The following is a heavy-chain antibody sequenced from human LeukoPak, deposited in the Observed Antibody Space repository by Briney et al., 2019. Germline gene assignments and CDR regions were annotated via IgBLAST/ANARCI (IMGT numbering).Heavy chain of an antibody. CDR2: IYTSGST. Sequence: SETLSLTCTVSGGSISRCSYYWSWIPPAAGLELEWIGRIYTSGSTNYNPSLKSRITISVDTSKNQFSLKLSSVTAADTAVYYCARQQDYSDYEVYYFDYWGQGTLVTVSS. J-gene: IGHJ4*02. CDR3: ARQQDYSDYEVYYFDY. D-gene: IGHD4-11*01. CDR1: GGSISRCSYY. V-gene: IGHV4-61*02.